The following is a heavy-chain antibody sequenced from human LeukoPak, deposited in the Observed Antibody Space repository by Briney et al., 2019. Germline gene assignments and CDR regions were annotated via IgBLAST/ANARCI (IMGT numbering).Heavy chain of an antibody. CDR1: GYSISSGYY. CDR2: IYHSGST. J-gene: IGHJ5*02. V-gene: IGHV4-38-2*01. CDR3: ARTGNWFDP. Sequence: SETLSLTCAVSGYSISSGYYWGWIRQLPGKGLEWIGSIYHSGSTYYNPSLKSRVTISVDTSKNQFSLKLSSVTAADTAVYYCARTGNWFDPWGQGTLVTVSS.